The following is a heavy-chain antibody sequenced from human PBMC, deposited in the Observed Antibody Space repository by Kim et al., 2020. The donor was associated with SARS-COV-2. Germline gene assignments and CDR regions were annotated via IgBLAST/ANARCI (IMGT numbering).Heavy chain of an antibody. Sequence: SGPTLVNPTQTLTLTCTFSGFSLSTSGMCVSGIRQPPGKALEWLARIDWDNDKYYSASLKTRLTISKDTSKNQVVLTMTNMDPLDTATYYCARTHNAGGGTTVTASIGSWFDPWGQGTLVTVSS. CDR3: ARTHNAGGGTTVTASIGSWFDP. CDR2: IDWDNDK. D-gene: IGHD4-17*01. V-gene: IGHV2-70*11. J-gene: IGHJ5*02. CDR1: GFSLSTSGMC.